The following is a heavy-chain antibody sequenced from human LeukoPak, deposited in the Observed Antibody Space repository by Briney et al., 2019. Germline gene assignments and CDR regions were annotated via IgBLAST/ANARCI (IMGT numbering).Heavy chain of an antibody. V-gene: IGHV3-74*01. CDR2: INSDGSST. D-gene: IGHD5-18*01. Sequence: PGGSLRLSCAASGFTFSSYWVHWVRQAPGKGLVWVSRINSDGSSTSYADSVKGRFTISRDNAKNTLYLQMNSLRAEDTAVYYCARDPDEWIQLGHFDYWGQGTLVTVSS. J-gene: IGHJ4*02. CDR3: ARDPDEWIQLGHFDY. CDR1: GFTFSSYW.